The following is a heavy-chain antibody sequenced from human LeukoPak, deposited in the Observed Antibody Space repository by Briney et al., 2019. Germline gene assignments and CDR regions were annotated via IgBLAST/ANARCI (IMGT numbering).Heavy chain of an antibody. D-gene: IGHD6-19*01. CDR2: ISYDGSNK. V-gene: IGHV3-30-3*01. Sequence: GGSLRLSCAASGFTFSSYAMHWVRQAPGKGLEWVAVISYDGSNKYYADSVKGRFTISRDNSKNTLYLQMNSLRAEDTAVYYCARAGYSSGWASFDYWGQGTLVTVSS. CDR3: ARAGYSSGWASFDY. CDR1: GFTFSSYA. J-gene: IGHJ4*02.